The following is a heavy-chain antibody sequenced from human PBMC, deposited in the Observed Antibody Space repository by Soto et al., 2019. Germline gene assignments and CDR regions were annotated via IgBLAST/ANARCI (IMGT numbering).Heavy chain of an antibody. D-gene: IGHD2-2*01. CDR3: AIVAWSVPAGTYYYGMDV. J-gene: IGHJ6*02. CDR1: GGTFSSYA. V-gene: IGHV1-69*12. CDR2: IIPIFGTA. Sequence: QVQLVQSGAEVKKPGSSVKVSCKASGGTFSSYAISWVRQAPGQGLEWMGGIIPIFGTANYAQKFQGRVTITADESTSKXFMELSSLRAEDTAVYYCAIVAWSVPAGTYYYGMDVWGQGTTVTVSS.